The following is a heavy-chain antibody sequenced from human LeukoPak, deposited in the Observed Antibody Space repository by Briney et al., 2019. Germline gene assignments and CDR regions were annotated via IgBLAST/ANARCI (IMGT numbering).Heavy chain of an antibody. CDR2: INSDGSST. Sequence: PGGSLRLSCAASGFTFSSYWMHWVRQAPGKGLVWVSRINSDGSSTSYADSVKGRFTISRDNAKNTLYLQMNSLRAADTAVYYCARGGGNPSVGADYWGQGTLVTVSS. CDR1: GFTFSSYW. D-gene: IGHD4-23*01. CDR3: ARGGGNPSVGADY. J-gene: IGHJ4*02. V-gene: IGHV3-74*01.